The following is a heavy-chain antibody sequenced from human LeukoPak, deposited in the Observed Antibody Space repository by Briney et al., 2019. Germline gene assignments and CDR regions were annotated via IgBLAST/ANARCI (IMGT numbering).Heavy chain of an antibody. D-gene: IGHD1-14*01. CDR1: GYTFTSYT. J-gene: IGHJ3*01. V-gene: IGHV1-3*03. CDR2: ISVGKGDS. CDR3: ARERGIRDAFDF. Sequence: ASVKVPCKASGYTFTSYTIHWVRQAPGQSLEWMGWISVGKGDSKCSQEFQGRVTLTRDTSATTAYLEVSSLRPEDTAVYYCARERGIRDAFDFWGQGTMVTVSS.